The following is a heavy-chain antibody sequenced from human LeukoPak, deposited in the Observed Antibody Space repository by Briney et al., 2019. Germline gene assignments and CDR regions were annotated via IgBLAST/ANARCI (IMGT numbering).Heavy chain of an antibody. J-gene: IGHJ5*02. V-gene: IGHV4-31*03. CDR2: IYYSGST. CDR1: GGSISSGGYY. D-gene: IGHD2-2*01. Sequence: PSQTLSLTCTVSGGSISSGGYYWSWIRQHPGKGLEWIGYIYYSGSTYYNPSLKSRVTISVDTSKNQFSLKLSSVTAADTAVYYCACSEGKDIVVVPGTFDPWGQGTLVTVSS. CDR3: ACSEGKDIVVVPGTFDP.